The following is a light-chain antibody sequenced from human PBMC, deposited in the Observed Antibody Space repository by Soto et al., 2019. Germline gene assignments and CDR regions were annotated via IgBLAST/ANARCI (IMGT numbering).Light chain of an antibody. CDR1: QSLMHSNGYNY. Sequence: DIVMTQSPLSLPVTPGEPASISCRSSQSLMHSNGYNYLDWYLQKPGQSPQLLIYLGSNRASGVPDRFSGSGSGTDFTLKISRGEAEEVGVYFCMQALQTPLTFGPGTKGDIK. CDR3: MQALQTPLT. V-gene: IGKV2-28*01. CDR2: LGS. J-gene: IGKJ3*01.